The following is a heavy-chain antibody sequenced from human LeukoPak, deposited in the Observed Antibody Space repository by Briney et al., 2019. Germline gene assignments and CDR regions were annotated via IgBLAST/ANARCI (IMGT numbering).Heavy chain of an antibody. J-gene: IGHJ4*02. D-gene: IGHD3-9*01. CDR3: ARDLTGYRKPPLGY. Sequence: ASVKVSCKASGYTFTSYGISWVRQAPAKGLDWMGSISDYNGNTNYAQKLQGRVTMTTDTSTSTAYMELRSLRSDDTAVYYCARDLTGYRKPPLGYWGQGTLVTVSS. CDR1: GYTFTSYG. CDR2: ISDYNGNT. V-gene: IGHV1-18*01.